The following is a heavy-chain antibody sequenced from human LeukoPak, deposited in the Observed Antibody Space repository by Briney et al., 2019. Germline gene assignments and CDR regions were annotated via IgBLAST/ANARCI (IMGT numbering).Heavy chain of an antibody. J-gene: IGHJ4*02. V-gene: IGHV3-23*01. D-gene: IGHD4-17*01. CDR3: AKTRYGDYERYFDY. CDR1: GFTFSSYA. CDR2: INGSGGST. Sequence: GGSLRLSCAASGFTFSSYAMSWVRQAPGKGLEWVSAINGSGGSTYYADSVKGRFTISRDNSKNTLYLQMNSLRAEDTAVYYCAKTRYGDYERYFDYWGQGTLVTVSS.